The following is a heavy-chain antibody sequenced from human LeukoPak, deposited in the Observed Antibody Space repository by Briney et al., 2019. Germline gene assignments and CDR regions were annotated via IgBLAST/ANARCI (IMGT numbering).Heavy chain of an antibody. CDR2: INHSGST. V-gene: IGHV4-34*01. D-gene: IGHD3-22*01. CDR3: ARDRPYYDR. J-gene: IGHJ4*02. CDR1: GGSFSGYY. Sequence: PSETLSLTCAVYGGSFSGYYWSWIRQPPGKGLEWIGEINHSGSTNYNPSLKSRVTISVDTSKNQFSLKLSSVTAADTAVYYCARDRPYYDRWGQGTLVTVSS.